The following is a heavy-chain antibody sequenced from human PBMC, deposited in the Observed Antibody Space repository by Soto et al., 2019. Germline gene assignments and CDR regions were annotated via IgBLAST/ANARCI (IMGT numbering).Heavy chain of an antibody. V-gene: IGHV3-48*01. D-gene: IGHD1-26*01. CDR1: GCTFSSYS. J-gene: IGHJ6*02. Sequence: GVPNRLPCAASGCTFSSYSRNWVSKAPGRGLEWVSYISHGSRAIYYADSVKGRFTISRDDAKNSLYLQMNSLRAEDTAVYYCARDGGRGYDTDVWGQGTMVTVSS. CDR3: ARDGGRGYDTDV. CDR2: ISHGSRAI.